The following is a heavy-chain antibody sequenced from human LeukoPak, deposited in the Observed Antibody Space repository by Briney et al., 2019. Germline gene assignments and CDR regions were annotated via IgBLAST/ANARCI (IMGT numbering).Heavy chain of an antibody. V-gene: IGHV4-59*08. Sequence: PSETLSLTCTVSGGSISSYYWSWIRQPPGKGLEWIGEINHSGSTNYNPSLKSRVTISVDTSKNRFSLKLSSVTAADTAVYYCARRVVVITDDAFDIWGQGTMVTVSS. CDR1: GGSISSYY. J-gene: IGHJ3*02. D-gene: IGHD3-22*01. CDR3: ARRVVVITDDAFDI. CDR2: INHSGST.